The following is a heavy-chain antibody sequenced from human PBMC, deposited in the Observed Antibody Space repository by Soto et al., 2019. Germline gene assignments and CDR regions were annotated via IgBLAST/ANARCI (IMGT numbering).Heavy chain of an antibody. CDR1: GYTFTSYY. D-gene: IGHD2-21*02. CDR2: INPSGGST. CDR3: ARFRAYCGGDCSSGLDY. Sequence: EASVKVSGKASGYTFTSYYMHWVRQAPGQGLEWMGIINPSGGSTSYPQKFQGRVTMTRDTSTSTVYMELSSLRSEDTAVYYCARFRAYCGGDCSSGLDYWGQGTLVTVSS. V-gene: IGHV1-46*01. J-gene: IGHJ4*02.